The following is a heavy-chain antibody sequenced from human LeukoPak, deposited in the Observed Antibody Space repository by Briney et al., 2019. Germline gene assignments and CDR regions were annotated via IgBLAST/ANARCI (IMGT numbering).Heavy chain of an antibody. CDR2: VSGSGGST. V-gene: IGHV3-23*01. CDR1: GFTFNSYA. D-gene: IGHD3-10*01. CDR3: AKDPLFPGEFVFFDH. J-gene: IGHJ4*02. Sequence: GGSLRLSCAASGFTFNSYAMSWVRQAPGKGLEWVSAVSGSGGSTYYADSVKGRFTISRDNSKNTLYLQMNSLRVEDTAVYYCAKDPLFPGEFVFFDHWGQGTLVTVSS.